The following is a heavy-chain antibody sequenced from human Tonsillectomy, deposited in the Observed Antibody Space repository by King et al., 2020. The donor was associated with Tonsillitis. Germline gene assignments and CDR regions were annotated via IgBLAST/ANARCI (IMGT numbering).Heavy chain of an antibody. CDR3: ARGYSGTYRVDY. D-gene: IGHD1-26*01. Sequence: VQLVESGGGLVQPGGSLRLSCAASGFTFSSYWMHGFRQAPGKGLGGVSRIIIYGTSTTYADSVKGRFTTSRDNAKNTLYLQMNSLRAEDTAVYYCARGYSGTYRVDYWGQGTLVTVSS. J-gene: IGHJ4*02. CDR2: IIIYGTST. V-gene: IGHV3-74*03. CDR1: GFTFSSYW.